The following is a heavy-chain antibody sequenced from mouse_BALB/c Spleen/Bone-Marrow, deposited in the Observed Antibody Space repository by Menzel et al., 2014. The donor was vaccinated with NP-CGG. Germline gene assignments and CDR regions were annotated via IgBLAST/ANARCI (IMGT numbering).Heavy chain of an antibody. V-gene: IGHV1-22*01. Sequence: VQLQQSGPELLKPGASVKISCKTSGYTFTDYTIHWVRQNHGKSLEWIGRINPNYGGVSYNQKFKDKATLTVDKSSSTAYMELRSLTSEDSAVYYCARGLWYYWGQGTTLTVSS. CDR1: GYTFTDYT. J-gene: IGHJ2*01. CDR3: ARGLWYY. CDR2: INPNYGGV. D-gene: IGHD1-1*02.